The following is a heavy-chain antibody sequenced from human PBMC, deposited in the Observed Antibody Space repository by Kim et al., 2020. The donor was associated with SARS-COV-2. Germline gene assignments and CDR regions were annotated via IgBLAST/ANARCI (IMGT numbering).Heavy chain of an antibody. J-gene: IGHJ4*02. Sequence: VKGRFTTSRDNAKNSLYLQMNSLRAEDTAVYYCARVSFTMVRGVTVPPDYWGQGTLVTVSS. CDR3: ARVSFTMVRGVTVPPDY. V-gene: IGHV3-11*05. D-gene: IGHD3-10*01.